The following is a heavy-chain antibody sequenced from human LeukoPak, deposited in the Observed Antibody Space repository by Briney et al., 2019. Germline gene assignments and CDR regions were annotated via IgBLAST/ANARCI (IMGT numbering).Heavy chain of an antibody. Sequence: GRSLRPSCAASGFTFSSYAMSWVRQAPGKGLEWVSAISGSGGSTYYADSVKGRFTISRDNSKNTLYLQMNSLRAEDTAVYYCAKIQNGGWYYYGSGSYYNAFDYWGQGTLVTVSS. V-gene: IGHV3-23*01. D-gene: IGHD3-10*01. CDR3: AKIQNGGWYYYGSGSYYNAFDY. J-gene: IGHJ4*02. CDR2: ISGSGGST. CDR1: GFTFSSYA.